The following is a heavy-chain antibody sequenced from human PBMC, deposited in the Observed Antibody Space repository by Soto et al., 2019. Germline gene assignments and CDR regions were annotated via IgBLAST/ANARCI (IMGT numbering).Heavy chain of an antibody. D-gene: IGHD5-12*01. CDR3: ASRSDGYKEDAFDI. Sequence: QVPLVESGGGLVKPGGSLRLSCAASGFPFSDYYMSWIRQAPGKGLEWISYISTSGSAMYYADAVRGRFTISRDNAKNSLYLQMNSLRAEDTAVYYCASRSDGYKEDAFDIWGQGTMVTVSS. V-gene: IGHV3-11*01. J-gene: IGHJ3*02. CDR2: ISTSGSAM. CDR1: GFPFSDYY.